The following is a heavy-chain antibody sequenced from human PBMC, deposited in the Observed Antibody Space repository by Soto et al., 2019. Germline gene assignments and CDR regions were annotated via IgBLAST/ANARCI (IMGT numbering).Heavy chain of an antibody. V-gene: IGHV3-23*01. CDR2: ISGSGVST. Sequence: GGSLRLSCAASGFTFSSYAMSWVRQAPGKGLEWVSAISGSGVSTYYADSVKGRFTISRDNSKNTLYLQMNSLRAEDTAVYYCAKAPVPALLPATLYYFDYWGQGPMIT. CDR3: AKAPVPALLPATLYYFDY. CDR1: GFTFSSYA. D-gene: IGHD2-2*01. J-gene: IGHJ4*02.